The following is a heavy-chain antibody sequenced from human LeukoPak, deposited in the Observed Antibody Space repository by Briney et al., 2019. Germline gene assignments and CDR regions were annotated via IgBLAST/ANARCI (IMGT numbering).Heavy chain of an antibody. CDR1: GFTFNNYP. D-gene: IGHD3-10*01. J-gene: IGHJ4*02. CDR2: IGGEKSGSWT. V-gene: IGHV3-23*01. Sequence: GGSLRLSCAASGFTFNNYPMGWVRQAPGKGLEWLSAIGGEKSGSWTKSADSVKGRFTISRDNSENTLYLQMDSLTVEDTAVYYCARCTLAMVRGVSDYWGQGTLVTVSS. CDR3: ARCTLAMVRGVSDY.